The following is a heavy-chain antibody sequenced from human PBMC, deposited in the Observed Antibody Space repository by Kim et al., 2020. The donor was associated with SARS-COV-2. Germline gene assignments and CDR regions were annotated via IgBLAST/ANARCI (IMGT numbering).Heavy chain of an antibody. J-gene: IGHJ4*02. Sequence: YYADSVKGRFTVSGDNAKNTVYLQMNNLRAEDTAVYYCARDRRDSRGYFDYWGQGTLVTVSS. D-gene: IGHD2-15*01. V-gene: IGHV3-66*01. CDR3: ARDRRDSRGYFDY.